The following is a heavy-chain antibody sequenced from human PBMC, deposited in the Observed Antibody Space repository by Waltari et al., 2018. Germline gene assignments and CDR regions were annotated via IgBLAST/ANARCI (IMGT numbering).Heavy chain of an antibody. CDR2: INHSGST. J-gene: IGHJ4*02. CDR1: GGSFRGYY. D-gene: IGHD1-7*01. V-gene: IGHV4-34*01. CDR3: ARGLTDAITGTTGFDY. Sequence: QVQLQQWGAGLLKPSETLSLTCAVYGGSFRGYYWSWIRQPPGKGLEWIGEINHSGSTNYNPSLKSRVTISVDTSKNQFSLKLSSVTAADTAVYYCARGLTDAITGTTGFDYWGQGTLVTVSS.